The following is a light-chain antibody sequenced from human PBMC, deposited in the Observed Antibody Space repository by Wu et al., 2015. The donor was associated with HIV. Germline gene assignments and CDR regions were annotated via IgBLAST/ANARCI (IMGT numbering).Light chain of an antibody. CDR1: RSVSGT. J-gene: IGKJ4*01. CDR3: QQRSNWLS. Sequence: IVLTQSPATLSLSPGERATLSCRASRSVSGTVAWYQQKPGQAPRLLLYDASNRATGIPARFSGGGSVTDFTLTISSLEPEDSAIYFCQQRSNWLSFGGGTKVEI. CDR2: DAS. V-gene: IGKV3-11*01.